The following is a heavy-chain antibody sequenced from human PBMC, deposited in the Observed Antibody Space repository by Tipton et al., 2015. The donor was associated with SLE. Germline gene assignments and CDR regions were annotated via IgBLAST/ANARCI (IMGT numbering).Heavy chain of an antibody. V-gene: IGHV3-11*01. CDR1: GFTFSDYY. CDR3: ASASFPPYYYYYMDV. D-gene: IGHD3-3*02. CDR2: ISSSGSTI. Sequence: GSLRLSCAASGFTFSDYYMSWIRQAPGKGLEWVSYISSSGSTIYYADSVKGRFTISRDNAKNSLYLQMNSLRAEDTAVYYCASASFPPYYYYYMDVWGKGTTVTVSS. J-gene: IGHJ6*03.